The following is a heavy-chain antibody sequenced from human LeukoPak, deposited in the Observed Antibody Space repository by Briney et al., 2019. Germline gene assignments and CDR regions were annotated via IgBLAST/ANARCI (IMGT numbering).Heavy chain of an antibody. J-gene: IGHJ4*02. V-gene: IGHV3-30-3*01. D-gene: IGHD3-10*01. Sequence: TGRSLRLSCAASGFTFSSCAMHWVGQVPGKGLEWVAVISYDGGNEYYADSVKGRFTISRDNSKNTLYLQMNSLRAEDTAVYYCARGLYSGTYYSPIDYWGQGTLVTVSS. CDR2: ISYDGGNE. CDR1: GFTFSSCA. CDR3: ARGLYSGTYYSPIDY.